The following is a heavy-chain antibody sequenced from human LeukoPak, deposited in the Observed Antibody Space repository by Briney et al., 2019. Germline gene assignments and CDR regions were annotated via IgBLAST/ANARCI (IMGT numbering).Heavy chain of an antibody. Sequence: SETPSLTCTVSGGSISSYYWSWIRQPPGKGLEWIGSIYYSGSTYYNPSLKSRVTISVDTSKNQFSLKLSSVTAADTAVYYCASVGMVRGIIAYYYGMDVWGQGTTVTVSS. V-gene: IGHV4-59*05. J-gene: IGHJ6*02. CDR3: ASVGMVRGIIAYYYGMDV. D-gene: IGHD3-10*01. CDR1: GGSISSYY. CDR2: IYYSGST.